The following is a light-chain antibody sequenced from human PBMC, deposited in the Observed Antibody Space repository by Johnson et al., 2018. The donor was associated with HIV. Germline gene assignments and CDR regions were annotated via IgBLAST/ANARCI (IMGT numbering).Light chain of an antibody. J-gene: IGLJ1*01. V-gene: IGLV1-51*01. CDR2: DNN. CDR1: SSNIGNNY. Sequence: QPVLTQPPSVSAAPGQKVTISCSGSSSNIGNNYVSWYQQLPGTAPKLLIYDNNKRPSGIPDRFSGSKSGTSATLGIPGPQTGDGADYYCGTWDSSLSAYVFGTGTKVTVL. CDR3: GTWDSSLSAYV.